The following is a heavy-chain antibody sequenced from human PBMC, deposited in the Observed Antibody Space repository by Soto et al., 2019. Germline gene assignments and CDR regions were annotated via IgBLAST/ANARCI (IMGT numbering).Heavy chain of an antibody. Sequence: QVQLVESGGGVVQPGRSLRLSCAASGFTFSSYAMHWVRQAPGKGLEWVAVISYDGSNKYYADSVKGRFTISRDNSKNTLYLQMNSLRAEDTAVYYCARVVRQLLSWGDAFDIWGQGTMVTVSS. CDR3: ARVVRQLLSWGDAFDI. CDR1: GFTFSSYA. D-gene: IGHD6-13*01. J-gene: IGHJ3*02. V-gene: IGHV3-30-3*01. CDR2: ISYDGSNK.